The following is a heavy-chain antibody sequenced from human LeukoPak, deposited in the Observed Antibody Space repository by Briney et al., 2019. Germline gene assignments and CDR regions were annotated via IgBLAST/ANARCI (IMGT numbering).Heavy chain of an antibody. CDR1: GFTFSSYG. CDR2: ISYDGSNK. Sequence: PGGSLRLSCAASGFTFSSYGMHGVRQAPGKGLAWVAVISYDGSNKYYADSVKGRFTISRDNSKNSLYLQMNSLRAEDTGVYYCAKAMVRGVMDYYGMDVWGQGTTVTVSS. D-gene: IGHD3-10*01. J-gene: IGHJ6*02. CDR3: AKAMVRGVMDYYGMDV. V-gene: IGHV3-30*18.